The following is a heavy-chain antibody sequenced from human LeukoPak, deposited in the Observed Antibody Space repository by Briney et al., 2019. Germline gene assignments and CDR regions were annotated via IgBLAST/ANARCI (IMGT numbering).Heavy chain of an antibody. CDR1: GFTFSSSA. Sequence: PGGSLRLSCAASGFTFSSSAMSWVRQAPGKGLEWVSAISNNGGYTYYADSVQGRFTISRDNSKSTLCLQMNSLRAEDTAVYYCAKDLVRSTRPGWFDPWGQGTLVTVSS. CDR3: AKDLVRSTRPGWFDP. J-gene: IGHJ5*02. CDR2: ISNNGGYT. V-gene: IGHV3-23*01. D-gene: IGHD2-21*01.